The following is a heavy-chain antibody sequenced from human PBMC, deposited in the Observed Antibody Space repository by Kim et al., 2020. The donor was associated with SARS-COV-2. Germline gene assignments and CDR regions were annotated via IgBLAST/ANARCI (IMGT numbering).Heavy chain of an antibody. Sequence: GGSLRLSCAASGFTVSSNYMSWVRQAPGKGLEWVSVIYSGGSTYYADSVKGRFTISRDNSKNTLYLQMNSLRAEDTAVYYCARGGYSSGWLGNWFDPWGQGTLVTVSS. CDR3: ARGGYSSGWLGNWFDP. V-gene: IGHV3-53*01. CDR2: IYSGGST. CDR1: GFTVSSNY. D-gene: IGHD6-19*01. J-gene: IGHJ5*02.